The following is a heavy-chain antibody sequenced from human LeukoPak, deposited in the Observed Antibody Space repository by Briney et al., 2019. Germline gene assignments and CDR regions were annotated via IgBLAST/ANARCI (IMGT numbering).Heavy chain of an antibody. Sequence: SETLSLTCSVSGDSISGYYWSWLRQPPGKGPECIGYISYSGSTKYSPSLKSRVTISIDTSRNQFSPKVTSVTAADTAVYYCARDTGSSWYPEYFHHWGQGTLVTVSS. V-gene: IGHV4-59*01. CDR1: GDSISGYY. J-gene: IGHJ1*01. D-gene: IGHD6-13*01. CDR3: ARDTGSSWYPEYFHH. CDR2: ISYSGST.